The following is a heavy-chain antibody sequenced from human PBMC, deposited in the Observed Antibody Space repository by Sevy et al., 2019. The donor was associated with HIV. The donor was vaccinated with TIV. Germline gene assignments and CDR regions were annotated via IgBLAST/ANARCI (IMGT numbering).Heavy chain of an antibody. CDR3: ARRIAAGSGEYGMDV. J-gene: IGHJ6*02. CDR1: GYSFSSYW. V-gene: IGHV5-51*01. Sequence: GESLKISCRGSGYSFSSYWIGWVRQMPGKGLEWMGIIYPGVSDTRYSPSVQGQVTISAEKSISTAYLHWSSLKASDTATYYCARRIAAGSGEYGMDVWGQGTTVTVSS. CDR2: IYPGVSDT. D-gene: IGHD6-25*01.